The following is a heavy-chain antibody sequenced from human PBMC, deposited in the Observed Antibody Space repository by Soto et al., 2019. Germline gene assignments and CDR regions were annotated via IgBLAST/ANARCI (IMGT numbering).Heavy chain of an antibody. CDR2: IWYDGSNK. CDR1: GINFGTYA. Sequence: QVPLVESGGGVVQPGRSLKLSCVASGINFGTYAMHWVRQTPGKGLEWVAVIWYDGSNKYYGDSMKGPFTISRDNSKNILYLQMNSLRAEDTGVYYCATGKARVDDWGVMWGQWTRVIVSS. D-gene: IGHD7-27*01. J-gene: IGHJ3*01. V-gene: IGHV3-33*01. CDR3: ATGKARVDDWGVM.